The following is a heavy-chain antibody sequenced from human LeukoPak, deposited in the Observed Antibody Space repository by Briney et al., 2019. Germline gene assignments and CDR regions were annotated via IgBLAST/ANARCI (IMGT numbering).Heavy chain of an antibody. Sequence: SETLSLTCTVSGGSISSSSYYWGWIRQPPGKGLEWIGSIYYSGSTYYNPSLKSRVTISVDTSKNQFSLKLSSVTAADTAVYYCARHSWQDYYGSGSYYNYFDYWGQGTLVTVSS. J-gene: IGHJ4*02. CDR3: ARHSWQDYYGSGSYYNYFDY. D-gene: IGHD3-10*01. CDR2: IYYSGST. CDR1: GGSISSSSYY. V-gene: IGHV4-39*01.